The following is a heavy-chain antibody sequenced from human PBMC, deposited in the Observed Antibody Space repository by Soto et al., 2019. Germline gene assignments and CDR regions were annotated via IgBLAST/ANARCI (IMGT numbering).Heavy chain of an antibody. Sequence: GGSLRLSCAASGFTFSSYWMSWVRQAPGKGLEWVANIKQDGSEKYYVDSVKGRFTISRDNAKNSLYLQMNSLRAEDTAVYYCARDVRRGYGSGSHYRTAYYYYGMDVWGQGTTVTVSS. V-gene: IGHV3-7*05. CDR2: IKQDGSEK. CDR3: ARDVRRGYGSGSHYRTAYYYYGMDV. J-gene: IGHJ6*02. D-gene: IGHD3-10*01. CDR1: GFTFSSYW.